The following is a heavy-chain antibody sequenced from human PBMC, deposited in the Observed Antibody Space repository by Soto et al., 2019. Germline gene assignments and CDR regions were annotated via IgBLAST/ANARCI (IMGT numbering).Heavy chain of an antibody. D-gene: IGHD6-19*01. Sequence: EVQLLESGGGLVQPGGSLRLSCAASLFTFSSYAMSWVRQAPGKGLEWVSVMSGSGDRIFYADSMKGRFTISRDNSKSMLYLQMNSLRVEDTAIYYCAKDYGAVAEKWGQGTLVTVSS. CDR1: LFTFSSYA. J-gene: IGHJ4*02. V-gene: IGHV3-23*01. CDR3: AKDYGAVAEK. CDR2: MSGSGDRI.